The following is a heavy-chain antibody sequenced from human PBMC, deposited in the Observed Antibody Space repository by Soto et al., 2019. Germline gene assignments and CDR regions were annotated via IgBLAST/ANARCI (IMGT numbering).Heavy chain of an antibody. CDR2: IFASSTTI. V-gene: IGHV3-48*03. D-gene: IGHD3-9*01. Sequence: GSLTLSSEASGFTFISYNMVWVRQAPGKGLEWVSYIFASSTTIYYSDSVKGRFTVSRDNAKNSLFLLMNSLRAEDTAVYYCARDKDWAFDYWGQGTL. CDR3: ARDKDWAFDY. CDR1: GFTFISYN. J-gene: IGHJ4*02.